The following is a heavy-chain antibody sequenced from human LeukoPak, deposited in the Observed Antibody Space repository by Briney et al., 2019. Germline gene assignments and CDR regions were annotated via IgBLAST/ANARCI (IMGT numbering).Heavy chain of an antibody. D-gene: IGHD6-19*01. V-gene: IGHV5-51*01. CDR2: IYLGDSDT. CDR3: ARSGGSGWDEGFDY. Sequence: GESLKISCKGSGYSFSSYWIAWVRQMPGKGRGWMGIIYLGDSDTRYSPSFQGQVTISADKSISTAYLQWSSLKASDTATYYCARSGGSGWDEGFDYWGQGTLVTVSS. J-gene: IGHJ4*02. CDR1: GYSFSSYW.